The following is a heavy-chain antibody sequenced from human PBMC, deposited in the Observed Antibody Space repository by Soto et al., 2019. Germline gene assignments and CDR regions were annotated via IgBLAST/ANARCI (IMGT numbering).Heavy chain of an antibody. D-gene: IGHD3-3*01. J-gene: IGHJ3*02. CDR3: ARDPDFRTSHDAFDI. V-gene: IGHV1-18*01. Sequence: GASVKVSCKASGYTFTSYGISWVRQAPGQGLEWMGWISAYNGNTNYAQKLQGRVTMTTDTSTSTAYMELRSLRSEDTAAYYCARDPDFRTSHDAFDISGQATMVTVSS. CDR1: GYTFTSYG. CDR2: ISAYNGNT.